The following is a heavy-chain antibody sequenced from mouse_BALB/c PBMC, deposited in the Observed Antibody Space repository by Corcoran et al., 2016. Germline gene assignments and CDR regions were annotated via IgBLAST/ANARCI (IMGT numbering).Heavy chain of an antibody. CDR1: VSTFTEYT. CDR2: INPNNGGT. J-gene: IGHJ4*01. Sequence: EAQLQLSGPELVKPGASVTISCKTSVSTFTEYTMHWVKQSHGKSLEWIGGINPNNGGTSYNQKFKGKATLTVAKSSSTAYMELRSLTSEDSAVYYCARVGHYAMDYWGQGTSVTVSA. V-gene: IGHV1-18*01. CDR3: ARVGHYAMDY.